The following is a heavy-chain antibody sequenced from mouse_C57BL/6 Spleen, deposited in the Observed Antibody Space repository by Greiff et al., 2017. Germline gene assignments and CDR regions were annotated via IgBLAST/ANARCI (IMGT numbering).Heavy chain of an antibody. CDR1: GFTFSDYY. V-gene: IGHV5-16*01. CDR3: AREGLGEAMDY. Sequence: EVKLMESEGGLVQPGSSMKLSCTASGFTFSDYYMAWVRQVPEKGLEWVANINYDGSSTYYLDSLKSRFIISRDNAKNILYLQMSSLKSEDTATYYCAREGLGEAMDYWGQGTSVTVSS. J-gene: IGHJ4*01. CDR2: INYDGSST. D-gene: IGHD4-1*01.